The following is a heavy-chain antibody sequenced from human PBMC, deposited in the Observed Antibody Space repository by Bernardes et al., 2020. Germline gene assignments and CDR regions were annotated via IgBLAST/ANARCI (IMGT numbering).Heavy chain of an antibody. V-gene: IGHV4-39*01. Sequence: SETLSLTCTVSGGSISSSIYYWGWLRQPPGKVLEWIGSIYYSGSTYYNPSLKSRVTISVDTSKNQFSLKLSSVTAADTAVYYCARRRSRTTVTTWGAFDIWGQGTMVTVSS. D-gene: IGHD4-17*01. CDR3: ARRRSRTTVTTWGAFDI. CDR1: GGSISSSIYY. J-gene: IGHJ3*02. CDR2: IYYSGST.